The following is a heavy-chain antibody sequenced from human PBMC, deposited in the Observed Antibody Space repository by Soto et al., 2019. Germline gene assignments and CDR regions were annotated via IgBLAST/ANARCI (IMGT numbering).Heavy chain of an antibody. V-gene: IGHV1-69*13. CDR3: ARVISIAARYYGMDV. D-gene: IGHD6-6*01. J-gene: IGHJ6*02. Sequence: EASVKVACKASGGTFSSYAISWVLQAPGEGLEWMGGIIPIFGTANYAQKFQGRVTITADESTSTAYMELSSLRSEDTAVYYCARVISIAARYYGMDVWGQGTTVTVSS. CDR1: GGTFSSYA. CDR2: IIPIFGTA.